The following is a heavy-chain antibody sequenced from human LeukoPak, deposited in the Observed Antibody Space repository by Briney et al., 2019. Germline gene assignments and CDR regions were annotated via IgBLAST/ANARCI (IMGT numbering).Heavy chain of an antibody. CDR3: ARDAAGEMATICSY. V-gene: IGHV3-21*01. Sequence: GGSLRLSCAASGFTFSSYAMSWVRQAPGKGLEWVSSISSSSSYIYYADSVKGRFTISRDNAKNSLYLQMNSLRAEDTAVYYCARDAAGEMATICSYWGQGTLVTVSS. CDR2: ISSSSSYI. J-gene: IGHJ4*02. CDR1: GFTFSSYA. D-gene: IGHD5-24*01.